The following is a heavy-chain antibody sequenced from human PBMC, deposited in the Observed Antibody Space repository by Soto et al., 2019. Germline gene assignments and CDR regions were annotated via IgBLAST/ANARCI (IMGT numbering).Heavy chain of an antibody. Sequence: PGESLKISCKGSGYSFTSYWIGWVRQMPGKGLEWMGIIYPGDSDTRYSPSFQGQVTISADKSISTAYLQWSSLKASDTAMYYCARRKRAVAGTRSCTFFYVSSGYYYPDTGEYYFDYWGQGTLVTVSS. J-gene: IGHJ4*02. CDR2: IYPGDSDT. V-gene: IGHV5-51*01. CDR3: ARRKRAVAGTRSCTFFYVSSGYYYPDTGEYYFDY. CDR1: GYSFTSYW. D-gene: IGHD3-22*01.